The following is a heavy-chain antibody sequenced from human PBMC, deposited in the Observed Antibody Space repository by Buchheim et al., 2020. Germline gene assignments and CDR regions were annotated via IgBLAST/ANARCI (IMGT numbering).Heavy chain of an antibody. CDR3: ARSVEGAFDV. Sequence: EVLLVESGGGLAQPGGSLRLSCAASGFTFSDYSMNWVRLAPGKGLEWISYITGTAITHYADSVKGRFTISRDNGKNFVYLEMTTLTDDDTAVYYCARSVEGAFDVWGQGT. CDR2: ITGTAIT. J-gene: IGHJ3*01. V-gene: IGHV3-48*02. CDR1: GFTFSDYS. D-gene: IGHD6-19*01.